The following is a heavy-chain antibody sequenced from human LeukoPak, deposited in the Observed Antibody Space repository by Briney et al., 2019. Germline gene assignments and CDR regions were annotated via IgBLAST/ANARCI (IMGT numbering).Heavy chain of an antibody. D-gene: IGHD6-19*01. V-gene: IGHV4-59*01. CDR3: AGIAVAGTQEGYYFDN. J-gene: IGHJ4*02. Sequence: SETLSLTCTVSGGSISSYYWSWIRQSPGKGLECIGYIHYTGSTNYNPSLKSRVTMSVDTSKNQFPLNLKSVTPEDTAVYYCAGIAVAGTQEGYYFDNWGQGTLVTVSS. CDR1: GGSISSYY. CDR2: IHYTGST.